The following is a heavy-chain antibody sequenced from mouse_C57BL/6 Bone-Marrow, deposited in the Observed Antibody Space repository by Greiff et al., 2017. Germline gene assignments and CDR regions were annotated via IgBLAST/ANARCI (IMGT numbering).Heavy chain of an antibody. Sequence: VQLQQSGAGLARPAPSVTLSCKASGYTFTSYGVSWVKQRTGQGLEWIGEIYPRSGNTYYNEKFKGKATLTADKSSSTAYMELRSLTSEDSAGYFCARGYGYDYWGQGTTLTVSS. CDR2: IYPRSGNT. J-gene: IGHJ2*01. CDR3: ARGYGYDY. D-gene: IGHD2-2*01. V-gene: IGHV1-81*01. CDR1: GYTFTSYG.